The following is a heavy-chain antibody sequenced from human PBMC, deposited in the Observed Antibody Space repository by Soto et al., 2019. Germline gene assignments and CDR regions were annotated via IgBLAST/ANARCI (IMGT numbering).Heavy chain of an antibody. J-gene: IGHJ6*02. CDR3: TRHGEYSYGLGYYYYGMDV. CDR2: IRSKANSYAT. CDR1: GFTFSGSA. D-gene: IGHD5-18*01. V-gene: IGHV3-73*01. Sequence: GGSLRLSCAASGFTFSGSAMHWVRQASGKGLEWVGRIRSKANSYATAYAASVKGRFTISRDDSKNTAYLQMNSLKTEDTAVYYCTRHGEYSYGLGYYYYGMDVWGQGTTVTVSS.